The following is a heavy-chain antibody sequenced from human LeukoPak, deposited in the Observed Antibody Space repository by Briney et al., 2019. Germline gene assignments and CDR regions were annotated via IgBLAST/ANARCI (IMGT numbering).Heavy chain of an antibody. CDR3: PRGFVRELHGAFDI. J-gene: IGHJ3*02. V-gene: IGHV3-53*01. CDR1: RFIFSSNY. D-gene: IGHD3-10*01. Sequence: GGSLRLSCAASRFIFSSNYRRWVRQAPGKGLEWVSVIYSGGRTYYSDSVKGRFTISRDNSRNTLYLTKTSLRAEDTAVYNCPRGFVRELHGAFDICGQGTMVTVSS. CDR2: IYSGGRT.